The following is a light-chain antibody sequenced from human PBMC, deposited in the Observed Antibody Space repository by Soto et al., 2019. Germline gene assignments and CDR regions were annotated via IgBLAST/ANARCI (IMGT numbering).Light chain of an antibody. J-gene: IGKJ5*01. Sequence: IPMTQSPSSLSASVGDRVTITCRASQGISIYLAWYQQTPGKVPKHLIYGASKLQSGVPSRFSGGGSGTNFTLTISSLQPEDVGTYYCQNYNRAPITFGQGTRLEI. CDR2: GAS. CDR1: QGISIY. V-gene: IGKV1-27*01. CDR3: QNYNRAPIT.